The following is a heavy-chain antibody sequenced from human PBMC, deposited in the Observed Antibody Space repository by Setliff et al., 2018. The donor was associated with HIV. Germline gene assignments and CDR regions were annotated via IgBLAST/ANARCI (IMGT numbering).Heavy chain of an antibody. CDR3: ATLDYYGSQTYNLALHY. V-gene: IGHV1-24*01. CDR1: GCTVTELS. J-gene: IGHJ4*02. CDR2: FDPEDNKI. Sequence: ASVKVSCKVSGCTVTELSINWVRQAPGKGPEWMGGFDPEDNKIVYAQKFQGRITITADTSTDTAYMELNSLRSEDTAMYYCATLDYYGSQTYNLALHYWGQGTLVTVSS. D-gene: IGHD3-10*01.